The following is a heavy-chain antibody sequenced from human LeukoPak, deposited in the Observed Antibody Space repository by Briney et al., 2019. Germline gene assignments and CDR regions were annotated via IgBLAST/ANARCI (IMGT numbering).Heavy chain of an antibody. Sequence: ASVKVSCKASAYTFTSHGINWVRQAPGQGLEWMGWMNPNSGNTGYAQKFQGRVTMTRNTSISTAYMELSSLRSEDTAVYYCARGARDYPKGWFDPWGQGTLVTVSS. CDR3: ARGARDYPKGWFDP. CDR2: MNPNSGNT. CDR1: AYTFTSHG. V-gene: IGHV1-8*02. D-gene: IGHD3-16*01. J-gene: IGHJ5*02.